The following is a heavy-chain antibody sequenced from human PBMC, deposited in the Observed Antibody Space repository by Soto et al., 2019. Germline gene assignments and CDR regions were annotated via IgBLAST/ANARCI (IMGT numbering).Heavy chain of an antibody. D-gene: IGHD3-22*01. CDR2: ISYSGST. CDR3: ARDISSGGYYYFDY. V-gene: IGHV4-59*01. CDR1: GGSISSYY. J-gene: IGHJ4*02. Sequence: SETLSLTCSVSGGSISSYYWSWIRQPPGKGLEWIGYISYSGSTKYNPSLKSRLTISVDTSKNQFSLKLSSVTAADTAVYYCARDISSGGYYYFDYWGQGTPVTVSS.